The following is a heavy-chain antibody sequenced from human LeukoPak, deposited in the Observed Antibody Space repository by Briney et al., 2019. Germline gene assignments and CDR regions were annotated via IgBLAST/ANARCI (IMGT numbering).Heavy chain of an antibody. J-gene: IGHJ6*02. CDR3: ARDLTMTTVTTSPYYYYGMDV. D-gene: IGHD4-11*01. CDR2: IIPIFGTA. CDR1: GGTFSSYA. Sequence: SVKVSCKASGGTFSSYAISWVRQAPGQGLEWMGGIIPIFGTANYAQKFQGRVTITADESTSTAYMELSRLRSDDTAVYYCARDLTMTTVTTSPYYYYGMDVWGQGTTVTVSS. V-gene: IGHV1-69*13.